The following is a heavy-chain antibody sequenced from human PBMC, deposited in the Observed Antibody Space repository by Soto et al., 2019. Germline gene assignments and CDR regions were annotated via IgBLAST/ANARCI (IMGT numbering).Heavy chain of an antibody. CDR1: GFTFSSYW. D-gene: IGHD6-19*01. V-gene: IGHV3-7*03. CDR2: IKEDGSEK. CDR3: AGGSGWLIDY. J-gene: IGHJ4*02. Sequence: PGGSLRLSCEASGFTFSSYWMNWVRQAPGKGLEWVAIIKEDGSEKYYVDSVKGRFTISRDNAKNSLYLQMNDLRAEDTAVYYCAGGSGWLIDYWGQGTLVTVSS.